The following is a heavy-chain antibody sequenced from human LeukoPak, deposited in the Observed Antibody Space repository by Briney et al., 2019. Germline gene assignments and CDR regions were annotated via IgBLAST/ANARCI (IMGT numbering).Heavy chain of an antibody. CDR1: GFTFSSYA. D-gene: IGHD5-12*01. CDR3: AKDQGDIVVRYCFDY. V-gene: IGHV3-23*01. Sequence: GGSLRLSCAASGFTFSSYAMSWVRQAPGKGLEWVSAISGSGGSTYYADSVKGRFTISRDNSKNTLYLQMNSLRAEDTAVYYCAKDQGDIVVRYCFDYWGQGTLVTVSS. J-gene: IGHJ4*02. CDR2: ISGSGGST.